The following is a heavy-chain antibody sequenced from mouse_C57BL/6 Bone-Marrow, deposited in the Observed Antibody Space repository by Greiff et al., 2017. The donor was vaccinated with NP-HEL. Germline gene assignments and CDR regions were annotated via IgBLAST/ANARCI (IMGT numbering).Heavy chain of an antibody. J-gene: IGHJ2*01. V-gene: IGHV1-26*01. Sequence: EVQLQQSGPELVKPGASVKISCKASGYTFTDYYMNWVKQSHGKSLEWIGDINPNNGGTSYNQKFKGKATSTVDKSSSTAYMELRSLTSEDSAVYYCARNYGPFYFDYWGQGTTLTVSS. CDR2: INPNNGGT. CDR3: ARNYGPFYFDY. CDR1: GYTFTDYY. D-gene: IGHD1-1*01.